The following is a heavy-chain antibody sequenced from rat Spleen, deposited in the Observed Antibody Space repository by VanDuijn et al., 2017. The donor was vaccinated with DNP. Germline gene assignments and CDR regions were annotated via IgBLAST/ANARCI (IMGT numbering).Heavy chain of an antibody. V-gene: IGHV5-20*01. CDR1: GFSFRDYD. Sequence: EVQLVESGGGLVQPGRSLKLSCVASGFSFRDYDMAWVRQAPSKGLEWVACMSPTTRSSYYRDTVRGRFTVARADSTSRLYRQMDSLRSEDTATDCGSRGAAIYCDCWGEGIMVTVTS. CDR3: SRGAAIYCDC. CDR2: MSPTTRSS. J-gene: IGHJ2*01. D-gene: IGHD1-2*01.